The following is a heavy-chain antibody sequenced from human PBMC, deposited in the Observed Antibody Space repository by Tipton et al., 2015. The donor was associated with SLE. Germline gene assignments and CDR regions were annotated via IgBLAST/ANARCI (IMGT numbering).Heavy chain of an antibody. Sequence: TLSLTCTVSGGSISHYYWSWIRQSPGKGLEWIGYIFYTGRISSNPSPKSRVTISMDTSKNLFSLRLSSVTAADTAVYYCARDPKYWGQGTLVIVSS. V-gene: IGHV4-59*01. CDR2: IFYTGRI. CDR1: GGSISHYY. CDR3: ARDPKY. J-gene: IGHJ4*02.